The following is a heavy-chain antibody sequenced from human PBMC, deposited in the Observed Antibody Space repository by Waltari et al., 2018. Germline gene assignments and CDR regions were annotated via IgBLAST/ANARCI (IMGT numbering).Heavy chain of an antibody. CDR2: VNPISGDT. CDR1: GYIFTAYY. D-gene: IGHD3-10*02. J-gene: IGHJ4*02. Sequence: QIQLVQSGAEVKKPGASVKVSCKPSGYIFTAYYVHWRRQAPGHGLEWMGKVNPISGDTTYAQKFQDRVTLISDTSINTAYMELTRLTSDDTAVYYCARDRASLGHPMSREFDYWGRGTLVTVS. V-gene: IGHV1-2*02. CDR3: ARDRASLGHPMSREFDY.